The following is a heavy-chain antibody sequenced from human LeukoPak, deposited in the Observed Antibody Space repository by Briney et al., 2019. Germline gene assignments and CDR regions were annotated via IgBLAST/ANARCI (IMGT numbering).Heavy chain of an antibody. CDR1: GFTISNYG. CDR2: VSYDGSFK. CDR3: AKDLSVAGTGAFDI. V-gene: IGHV3-30*18. Sequence: GKALRLSCPASGFTISNYGMHWVRQPPGKGLEGVAVVSYDGSFKSYADSVKGRFTISRDNSQNTMFLQMNSLRTEDTALYFCAKDLSVAGTGAFDIWGQGTMVTVSS. D-gene: IGHD6-19*01. J-gene: IGHJ3*02.